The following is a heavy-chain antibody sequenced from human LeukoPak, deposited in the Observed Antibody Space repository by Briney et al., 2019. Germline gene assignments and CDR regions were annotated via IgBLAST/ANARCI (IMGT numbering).Heavy chain of an antibody. CDR3: AGGASHGDY. CDR1: GFTFSSYN. Sequence: GGSLRLSCAASGFTFSSYNMNWVRQAPGKGLEWVSSISTYSNSVYYADSVKGRFTISRDNAKSSLYLQMNSLKAEDTAVYYCAGGASHGDYWGQGTLVTVSS. CDR2: ISTYSNSV. D-gene: IGHD5-12*01. V-gene: IGHV3-21*01. J-gene: IGHJ4*02.